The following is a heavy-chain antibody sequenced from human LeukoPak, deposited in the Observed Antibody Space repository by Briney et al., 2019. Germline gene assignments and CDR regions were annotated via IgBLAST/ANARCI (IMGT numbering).Heavy chain of an antibody. J-gene: IGHJ3*02. CDR3: ARDLQAYDSSGYYYVGAFDI. Sequence: SETLSLTCTVSGGSISSYYWSWIRQPPGKGLEWIGYIYYSGSTNYNPSLKSRVTISVDTPKNQFSLKLSSVTAADTAVYYCARDLQAYDSSGYYYVGAFDIWGQGTMVTVSS. V-gene: IGHV4-59*01. CDR1: GGSISSYY. D-gene: IGHD3-22*01. CDR2: IYYSGST.